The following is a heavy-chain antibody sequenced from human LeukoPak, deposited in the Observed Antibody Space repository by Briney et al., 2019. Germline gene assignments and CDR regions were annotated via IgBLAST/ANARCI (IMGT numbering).Heavy chain of an antibody. J-gene: IGHJ4*02. CDR3: ARGEGNYDSSGYYDY. D-gene: IGHD3-22*01. CDR2: INHSGST. Sequence: SETLSLTCAVYGGSFSGYYWSWIRQPPGEGLEWIGEINHSGSTNYNPSLKSRVTISVDTSKNQFSLKLSSVTAADTAVYYCARGEGNYDSSGYYDYWGQGTLVTVSS. CDR1: GGSFSGYY. V-gene: IGHV4-34*01.